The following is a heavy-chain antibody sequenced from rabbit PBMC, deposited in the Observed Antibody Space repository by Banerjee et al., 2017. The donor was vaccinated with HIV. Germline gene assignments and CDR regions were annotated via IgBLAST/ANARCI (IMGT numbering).Heavy chain of an antibody. V-gene: IGHV1S40*01. Sequence: QSLEESGGDLVKPGASLTLTCTASGFSFSRRYYMCWVRQAPGKGLEWIGCIYTGSGTTYYASWAKGRFTISKTSSTTVTLQMTSLTAADTATYFCARVNATSSGVYYYYGMDLWGPGTLVTVS. J-gene: IGHJ6*01. CDR3: ARVNATSSGVYYYYGMDL. D-gene: IGHD1-1*01. CDR1: GFSFSRRYY. CDR2: IYTGSGTT.